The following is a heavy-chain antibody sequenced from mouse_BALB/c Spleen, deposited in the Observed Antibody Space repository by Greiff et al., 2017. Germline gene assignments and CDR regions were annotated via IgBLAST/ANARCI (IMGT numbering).Heavy chain of an antibody. CDR1: GYSITSDYA. V-gene: IGHV3-2*02. CDR2: ISYSGST. CDR3: ARSYGNYPWFAY. J-gene: IGHJ3*01. Sequence: EVKVEESGPGLVKPSQSLSLTCTVTGYSITSDYAWNWIRQFPGNKLEWMGYISYSGSTSYIPSLKSRISITRDTSKNQFFLQLNSVTTEDTATYYCARSYGNYPWFAYWGQGTLVTASA. D-gene: IGHD2-1*01.